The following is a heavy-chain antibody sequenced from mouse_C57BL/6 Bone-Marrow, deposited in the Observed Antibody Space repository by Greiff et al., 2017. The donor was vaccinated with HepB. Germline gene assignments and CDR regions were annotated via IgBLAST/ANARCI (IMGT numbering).Heavy chain of an antibody. CDR1: GYTFTSYW. J-gene: IGHJ1*03. D-gene: IGHD1-1*01. CDR2: IYPGSGST. V-gene: IGHV1-55*01. CDR3: AKGTTVVVHWYFDV. Sequence: QVQLKQSGAELVKPGASVKMSCKASGYTFTSYWITWVKQRPGQGLEWIGDIYPGSGSTNYNEKFKSKATLTVDTSSSTAYMQLSSLTSEDSAVYYCAKGTTVVVHWYFDVWGTGTTVTVSS.